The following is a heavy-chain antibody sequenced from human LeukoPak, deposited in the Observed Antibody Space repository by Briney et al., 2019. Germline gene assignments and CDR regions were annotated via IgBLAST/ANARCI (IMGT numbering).Heavy chain of an antibody. Sequence: ASVKVSCKASGYTFTSYDINWVRQATGQGLEWMGWMNPNSGNTGYAQKFQGGVTITRNTSISTAYMELSSLRSEDTAVYYCARGEQYSSSWYGSNWFDPWGQGTLVTVSS. CDR1: GYTFTSYD. D-gene: IGHD6-13*01. J-gene: IGHJ5*02. V-gene: IGHV1-8*03. CDR3: ARGEQYSSSWYGSNWFDP. CDR2: MNPNSGNT.